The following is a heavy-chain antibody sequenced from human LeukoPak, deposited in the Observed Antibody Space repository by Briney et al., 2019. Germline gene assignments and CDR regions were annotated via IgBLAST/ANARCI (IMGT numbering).Heavy chain of an antibody. D-gene: IGHD6-19*01. CDR1: GGSISSYY. J-gene: IGHJ4*02. CDR2: IYYSGST. V-gene: IGHV4-59*01. Sequence: SETLSLTCTVSGGSISSYYWSWIRQPPGKGLEWIGYIYYSGSTNYNPSLKSRVTISVDTSKNQFSLKLSSVTAADTAVYYCARSHIAVAGTLDYWGQGTLSPSPQ. CDR3: ARSHIAVAGTLDY.